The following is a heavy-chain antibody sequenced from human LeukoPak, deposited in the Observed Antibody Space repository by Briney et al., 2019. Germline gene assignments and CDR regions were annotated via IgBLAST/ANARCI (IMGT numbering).Heavy chain of an antibody. Sequence: SETLSLTCTVSGGSISSGGYYWSWIRQHPGKGLEWIGYIYYSGSTYYNPSLKSRVTISVDTSKNQFSLKLSSVTAADTAVYYCARAMVVAATNDAFDIWGQGTMVTVSS. V-gene: IGHV4-31*03. D-gene: IGHD2-15*01. CDR1: GGSISSGGYY. CDR2: IYYSGST. CDR3: ARAMVVAATNDAFDI. J-gene: IGHJ3*02.